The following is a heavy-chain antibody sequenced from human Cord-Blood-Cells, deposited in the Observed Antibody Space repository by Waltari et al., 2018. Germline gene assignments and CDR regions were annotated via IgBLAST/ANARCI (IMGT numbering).Heavy chain of an antibody. D-gene: IGHD6-13*01. CDR1: GGSFSGYY. Sequence: QVQLQQWGAGLLKPSETLSLTCAVYGGSFSGYYWSWIRQPQGKGLEWIGEINHSGSTNYNQSRNSRVTRSVDTSKNQFSLKLSSVTAADTAVYYCARGRYSSSWYRGKYGYWGQGTLVTVSS. CDR2: INHSGST. CDR3: ARGRYSSSWYRGKYGY. V-gene: IGHV4-34*01. J-gene: IGHJ4*02.